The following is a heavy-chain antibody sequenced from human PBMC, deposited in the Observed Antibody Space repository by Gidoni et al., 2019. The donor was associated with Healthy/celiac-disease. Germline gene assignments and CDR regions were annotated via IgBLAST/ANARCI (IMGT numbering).Heavy chain of an antibody. D-gene: IGHD3-3*01. CDR2: IKSKTDGGTT. CDR3: TTDDYDFWSGVYGMDV. Sequence: EVQLVESGGGLVKPGGSLRLSCAASGFTFSNAWMSWVRQAPGKGLEWIGRIKSKTDGGTTDYAAPVKSRFTISRDDSKNTLYLQMNSLKTKDTAVYYCTTDDYDFWSGVYGMDVWGQGTMVTVSS. CDR1: GFTFSNAW. J-gene: IGHJ6*02. V-gene: IGHV3-15*01.